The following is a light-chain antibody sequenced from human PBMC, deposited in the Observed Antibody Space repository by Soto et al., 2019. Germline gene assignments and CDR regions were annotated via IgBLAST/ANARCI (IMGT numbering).Light chain of an antibody. CDR3: CSYAGSPFYV. J-gene: IGLJ1*01. Sequence: QSVLTQPASVSGSPGQSITISCTATSSDVGSYNLVSWYQQHPGKAPKLMIYEGSKRPSGVSNRFSGSKSGNTASLTISGLQVEDEADYYCCSYAGSPFYVFGNGTKVTVL. CDR1: SSDVGSYNL. CDR2: EGS. V-gene: IGLV2-23*01.